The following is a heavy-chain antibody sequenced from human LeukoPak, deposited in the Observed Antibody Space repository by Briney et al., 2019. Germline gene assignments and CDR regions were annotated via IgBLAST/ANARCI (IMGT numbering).Heavy chain of an antibody. J-gene: IGHJ5*02. D-gene: IGHD6-6*01. V-gene: IGHV4-31*03. CDR3: ARDDSSTFPNWLDP. CDR2: IWNSGST. CDR1: GDSISSRSYY. Sequence: PSETLSLTCSVSGDSISSRSYYWTWIRQHPEKGLEWIGYIWNSGSTNYYQSRMSRITISVDTSKNQFSMKLTSVTAADTALYYCARDDSSTFPNWLDPWGQGILVIVSS.